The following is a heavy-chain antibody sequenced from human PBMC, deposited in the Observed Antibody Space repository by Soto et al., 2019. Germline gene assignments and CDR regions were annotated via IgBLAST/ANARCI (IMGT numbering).Heavy chain of an antibody. D-gene: IGHD5-12*01. J-gene: IGHJ4*02. CDR1: GGSFSGYY. CDR3: ARLRTYGGYYFDY. V-gene: IGHV4-34*01. Sequence: SETLSLTCAVYGGSFSGYYWSWIRQPPGKGLEWFGEINHSGSTNYNPTLKSPVTISADTSKNPFSLKLSSVTAADTAVYYCARLRTYGGYYFDYWGQGTLVTVSS. CDR2: INHSGST.